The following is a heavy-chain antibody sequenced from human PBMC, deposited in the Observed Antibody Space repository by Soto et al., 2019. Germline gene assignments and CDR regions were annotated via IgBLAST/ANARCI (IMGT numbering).Heavy chain of an antibody. D-gene: IGHD3-9*01. J-gene: IGHJ6*02. CDR1: GFTFSSYS. V-gene: IGHV3-21*01. CDR3: AREYYDILTGYRVYGMDV. CDR2: ISSSSSYI. Sequence: NPGGSLRLSCAASGFTFSSYSMNWVRQAPGKGLEWVSSISSSSSYIYYADSVKGRFTISRDNAKNSLYLQMNSLRAEDTAVYYCAREYYDILTGYRVYGMDVWGQGTTVTVSS.